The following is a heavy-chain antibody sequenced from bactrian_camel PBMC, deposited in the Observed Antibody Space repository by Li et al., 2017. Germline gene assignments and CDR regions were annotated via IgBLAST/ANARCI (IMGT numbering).Heavy chain of an antibody. Sequence: HVQLVESGGGSVQAGGSLRLSCVASGNFYRSSCMGWFRQAPGKEREGVASAYTAGDSTYYADSVKGRFTISKDDAKNTVYLQMNSLKSEDTALYYCATVDRSYGGNWPPDFGYWGQGTQVTVS. CDR2: AYTAGDST. D-gene: IGHD6*01. CDR3: ATVDRSYGGNWPPDFGY. CDR1: GNFYRSSC. V-gene: IGHV3S54*01. J-gene: IGHJ6*01.